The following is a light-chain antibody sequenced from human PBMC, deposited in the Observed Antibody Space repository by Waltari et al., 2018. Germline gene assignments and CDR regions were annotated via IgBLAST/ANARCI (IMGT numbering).Light chain of an antibody. V-gene: IGLV3-19*01. CDR3: SSRDNSGDHFYV. J-gene: IGLJ1*01. Sequence: SSDLTQDPDVSVALGQTVRITCQGDSLRRYYGNWYQQKPGLAPLLLIYGNTNRPSGIPDRFSGSGSGNIASLTITGAQAEDEADYYCSSRDNSGDHFYVFGAGTKVIVL. CDR2: GNT. CDR1: SLRRYY.